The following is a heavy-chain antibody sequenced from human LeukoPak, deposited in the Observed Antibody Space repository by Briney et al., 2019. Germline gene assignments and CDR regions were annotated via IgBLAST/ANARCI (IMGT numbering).Heavy chain of an antibody. J-gene: IGHJ4*02. CDR3: ATSDRDGYNSFDY. CDR1: GFTVSSIY. D-gene: IGHD5-24*01. Sequence: GGSLRLSCAASGFTVSSIYMSWVRQAPGKGLEWVSVIYSGGSTYYADSVKGRFTISRHNSKNTLYLQMNSLRAEDTAVYYCATSDRDGYNSFDYWGQGTLVTVSS. CDR2: IYSGGST. V-gene: IGHV3-53*04.